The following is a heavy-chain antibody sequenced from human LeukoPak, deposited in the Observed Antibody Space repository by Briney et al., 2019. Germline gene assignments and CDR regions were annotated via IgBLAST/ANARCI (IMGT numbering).Heavy chain of an antibody. Sequence: GGSLRLSCAASGFTFSSYRMNWVRQAPGKGLEWVSTIRCGSGFIYYADSVKGRLTTSRDNAKNSLYLQMNSLRAEDTAVYYCARGHSGSYQRTDAFDLWGQGTMVTVSS. CDR1: GFTFSSYR. CDR3: ARGHSGSYQRTDAFDL. D-gene: IGHD1-26*01. J-gene: IGHJ3*01. CDR2: IRCGSGFI. V-gene: IGHV3-21*01.